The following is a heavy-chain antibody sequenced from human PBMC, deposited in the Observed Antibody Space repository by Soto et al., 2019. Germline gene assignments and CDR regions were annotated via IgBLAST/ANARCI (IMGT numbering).Heavy chain of an antibody. J-gene: IGHJ3*02. CDR2: ISYDGSNK. CDR1: GFTFSSYA. D-gene: IGHD2-15*01. Sequence: PGGSLRLSCAASGFTFSSYAMHWVRQAPGKGLEWVAVISYDGSNKYYADSVKGRFTISRDNSKNTLDLQMTSLRAEDTAVYYCASHPGRYCSGGSCSPFDAFDIGGQGTMVTVSS. CDR3: ASHPGRYCSGGSCSPFDAFDI. V-gene: IGHV3-30-3*01.